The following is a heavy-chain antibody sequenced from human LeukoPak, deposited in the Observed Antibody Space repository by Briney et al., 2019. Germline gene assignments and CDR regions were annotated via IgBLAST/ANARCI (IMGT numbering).Heavy chain of an antibody. CDR3: ARAGYSSGWYAFDI. D-gene: IGHD6-19*01. CDR1: GGSISSYS. J-gene: IGHJ3*02. V-gene: IGHV4-30-2*01. Sequence: SETLSLTCTVSGGSISSYSWSWVRQPPGKGLEWIGYIYHSGSTHYNPSLKSRVTISVDRSKKQFSLKMSSVTAADTAVYYCARAGYSSGWYAFDIWGQGTMVTVSS. CDR2: IYHSGST.